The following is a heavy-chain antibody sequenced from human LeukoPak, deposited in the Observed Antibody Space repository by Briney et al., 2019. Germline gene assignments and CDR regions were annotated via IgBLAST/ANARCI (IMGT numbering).Heavy chain of an antibody. V-gene: IGHV3-30-3*01. CDR2: ISYDGSNK. Sequence: PGGSLRLSCAASGFTFSSYAMHWVRQAPGKGLEWVAVISYDGSNKYYADSVKGRFTISRDNSKNTLYLQMNSPRAEDTAVYYCASRYGGNSAKTDYWGQGTLVTVSS. J-gene: IGHJ4*02. D-gene: IGHD4-23*01. CDR1: GFTFSSYA. CDR3: ASRYGGNSAKTDY.